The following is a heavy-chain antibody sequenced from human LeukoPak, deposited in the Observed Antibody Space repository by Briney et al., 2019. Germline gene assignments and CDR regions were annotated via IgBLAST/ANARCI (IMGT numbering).Heavy chain of an antibody. CDR1: GGSFSGYY. J-gene: IGHJ4*02. V-gene: IGHV4-34*01. CDR3: ARYLNGYYDSSGGYYFDY. CDR2: INHSGST. D-gene: IGHD3-22*01. Sequence: TSETLSLTCAVYGGSFSGYYWSWIRQPPGKGLEWIGEINHSGSTNYNPSLKSRVTISVDTSKNQFSLKLSSVTAADTAVYYCARYLNGYYDSSGGYYFDYWGQGTLVTVSS.